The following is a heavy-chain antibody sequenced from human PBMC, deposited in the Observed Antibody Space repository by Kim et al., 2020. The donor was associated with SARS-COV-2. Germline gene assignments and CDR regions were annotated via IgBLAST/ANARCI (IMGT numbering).Heavy chain of an antibody. D-gene: IGHD3-10*01. CDR1: GFAFNIYG. Sequence: GGSLRLSCAASGFAFNIYGMSWVRQAPGKGLEWVSTIDGGGDSAYYADSVRGRFIVSRDNSMNFLYLQMDSLSADDTAVYYCARGPFAARTTKLSITMVRGALRYFGMDVWGQGTTVTVSS. CDR3: ARGPFAARTTKLSITMVRGALRYFGMDV. J-gene: IGHJ6*02. CDR2: IDGGGDSA. V-gene: IGHV3-23*01.